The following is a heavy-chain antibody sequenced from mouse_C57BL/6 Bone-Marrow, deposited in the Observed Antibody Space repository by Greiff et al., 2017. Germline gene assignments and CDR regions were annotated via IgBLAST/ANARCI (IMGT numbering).Heavy chain of an antibody. J-gene: IGHJ3*01. CDR3: ARELLSY. Sequence: VQLQQSGAELVRPGTSVKVSCKASGYAFTNYLIEWVKQRPGQGLEWIGVINPGSGGTNYNEKFKGKATLTADKSSSTAYMQLSSLTSEDSAVYFCARELLSYWGQGTLVTVSA. CDR2: INPGSGGT. V-gene: IGHV1-54*01. CDR1: GYAFTNYL.